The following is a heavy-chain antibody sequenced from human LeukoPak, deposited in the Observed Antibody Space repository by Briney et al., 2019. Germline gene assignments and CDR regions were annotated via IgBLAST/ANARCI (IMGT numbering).Heavy chain of an antibody. V-gene: IGHV4-4*02. Sequence: SETLSLTCAVSGGSISSSNWWSWVRQPPGKGLEWIGEIYHSGSTNYNPSLKSRVTISVDKSKNQFSLKLSSVTAADTAVYYCAREGGGYCSSTSCSPDYWGQGTLVTVSS. CDR3: AREGGGYCSSTSCSPDY. CDR2: IYHSGST. D-gene: IGHD2-2*01. CDR1: GGSISSSNW. J-gene: IGHJ4*02.